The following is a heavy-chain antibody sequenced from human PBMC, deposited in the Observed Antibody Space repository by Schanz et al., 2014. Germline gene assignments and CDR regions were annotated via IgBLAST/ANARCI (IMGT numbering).Heavy chain of an antibody. J-gene: IGHJ4*02. Sequence: QVQLVESGGGVAQPGRSLRLSCAASGFTFSSYGMHWVRQAPGKGLEWVAVILYDGSNKYYADSVKGRFTISRDNSMNTLHLQMDGLRVEDTAVYYCVRDKKGFVAVAGRAPFDYWGQGTLVTVSS. D-gene: IGHD6-19*01. V-gene: IGHV3-30*03. CDR3: VRDKKGFVAVAGRAPFDY. CDR1: GFTFSSYG. CDR2: ILYDGSNK.